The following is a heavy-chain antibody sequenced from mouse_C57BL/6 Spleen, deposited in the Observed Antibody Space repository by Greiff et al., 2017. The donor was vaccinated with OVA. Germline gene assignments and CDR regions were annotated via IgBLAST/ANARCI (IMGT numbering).Heavy chain of an antibody. CDR3: AREDFDY. V-gene: IGHV1-52*01. J-gene: IGHJ2*01. Sequence: QVQLQQPGAELVKPGSSVKLSCKASGYTFTSYWMHWVKQRPVQGLEWIGNIDPYSGGTHYNQKFKDKATLTVDKSSSTAYMQLSSLTSEDSAVYDCAREDFDYWGQGTTLTVSS. CDR2: IDPYSGGT. CDR1: GYTFTSYW.